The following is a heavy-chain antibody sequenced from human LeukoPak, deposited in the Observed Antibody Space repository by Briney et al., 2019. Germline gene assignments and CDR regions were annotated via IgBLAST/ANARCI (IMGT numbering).Heavy chain of an antibody. J-gene: IGHJ4*02. Sequence: ASVKVSRKASGYTFTSYGISWVRQAPGQGLEWMGWISADNGNTNYVQKFQGRVTMTTDTSTNIAYMELRNLRSDDTAVYYCARVHAYYFDYWGQGTLITVSS. V-gene: IGHV1-18*01. CDR1: GYTFTSYG. CDR3: ARVHAYYFDY. CDR2: ISADNGNT. D-gene: IGHD3-10*01.